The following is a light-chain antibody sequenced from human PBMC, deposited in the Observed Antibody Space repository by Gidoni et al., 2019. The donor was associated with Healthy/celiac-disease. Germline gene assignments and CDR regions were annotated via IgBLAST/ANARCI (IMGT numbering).Light chain of an antibody. V-gene: IGKV1-33*01. CDR1: QDISHY. CDR3: QQYDNLLT. CDR2: DAS. Sequence: DIQMTQSPSSLSASVGDRVTITCQASQDISHYLNWYQQKPGKAPKLLIYDASNLETGVPSRCSGSGSGTDFTFTISSLQPEDSATYYCQQYDNLLTFGGGTKVEIK. J-gene: IGKJ4*01.